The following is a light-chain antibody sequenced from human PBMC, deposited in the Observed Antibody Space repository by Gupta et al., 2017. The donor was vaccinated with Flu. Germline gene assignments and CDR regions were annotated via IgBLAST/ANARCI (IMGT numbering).Light chain of an antibody. CDR1: TSDIGSYNY. CDR3: NSYAASSAPYV. J-gene: IGLJ1*01. CDR2: EVS. V-gene: IGLV2-14*01. Sequence: QSALTQPVSVSGSLGQSITISCTGATSDIGSYNYVSWYQQYPGKAPKLLISEVSIRPSGVSTRFSGSKSGNTASLTIAGLHAEDEADYYCNSYAASSAPYVFGTGTKVTVL.